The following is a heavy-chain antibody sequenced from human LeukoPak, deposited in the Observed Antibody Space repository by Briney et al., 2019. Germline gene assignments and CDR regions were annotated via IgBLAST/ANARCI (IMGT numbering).Heavy chain of an antibody. CDR1: GYTFTSYG. V-gene: IGHV1-18*01. CDR2: ISAYNGNT. Sequence: ASVKVSCKASGYTFTSYGISWVRQAPGQGLEWMGWISAYNGNTNYAQKLQGRVTMTTDTSTSTAYMELRSLRSDDTAVYYCARDIAYSSGWSYEYFQHWGQSTLVTVSS. CDR3: ARDIAYSSGWSYEYFQH. D-gene: IGHD6-19*01. J-gene: IGHJ1*01.